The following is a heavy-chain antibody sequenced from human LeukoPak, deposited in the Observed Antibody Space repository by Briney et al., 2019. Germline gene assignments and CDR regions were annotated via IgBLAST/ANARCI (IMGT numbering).Heavy chain of an antibody. Sequence: SETLSLTCTVSGGSISSGGYYWSWIRQHPGKGLEWIGYIYYSGSTYYNPSLKSRVTISVDTSKNQFSLKLNSVTAADTAVYYCARPGLLNDAFDIWGQGTMVTVSS. CDR1: GGSISSGGYY. CDR2: IYYSGST. D-gene: IGHD2-21*02. V-gene: IGHV4-31*03. J-gene: IGHJ3*02. CDR3: ARPGLLNDAFDI.